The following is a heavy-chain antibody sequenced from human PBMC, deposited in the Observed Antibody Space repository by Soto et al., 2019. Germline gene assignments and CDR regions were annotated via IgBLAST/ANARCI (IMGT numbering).Heavy chain of an antibody. J-gene: IGHJ4*02. CDR1: GYTFTSYG. V-gene: IGHV1-18*04. CDR3: ARADIVVAPAATKDFDY. D-gene: IGHD2-2*01. CDR2: ITAYNGNT. Sequence: QVQLVQSGAEVKKPGASVKVSCKASGYTFTSYGISWVRQAPGQGLDGWGWITAYNGNTNYAQKLQGRVTMTTDTSTSTTYMELRSLRSDDTAVYYCARADIVVAPAATKDFDYWGQGTLVTVSS.